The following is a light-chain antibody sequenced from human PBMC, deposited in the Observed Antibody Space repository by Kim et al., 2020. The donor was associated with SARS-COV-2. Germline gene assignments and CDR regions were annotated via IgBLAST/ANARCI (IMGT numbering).Light chain of an antibody. J-gene: IGKJ5*01. Sequence: ASVGDRVTITCRASQSISRRLAWYQRKPGKAPNLLIYDASILESGVQSRFSGSGSGTEFTLTISSLQPDDFATYYCQQYHSYSITFGQGTRLEIK. CDR3: QQYHSYSIT. V-gene: IGKV1-5*01. CDR1: QSISRR. CDR2: DAS.